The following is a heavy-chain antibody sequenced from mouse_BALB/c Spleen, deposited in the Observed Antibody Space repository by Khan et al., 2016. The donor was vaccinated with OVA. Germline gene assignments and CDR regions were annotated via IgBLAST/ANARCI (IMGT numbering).Heavy chain of an antibody. CDR2: INTYTGEP. CDR1: GYTFTNYG. Sequence: LVESGPELKKLGETVKISCKASGYTFTNYGMNWVKQAPGKGLKWMGWINTYTGEPTYADDFKGRSAFSLETSASTAYLQIKNLKSEDTATYFCARSNSYWYFDVWGAGTTVTVSS. D-gene: IGHD4-1*02. V-gene: IGHV9-3-1*01. CDR3: ARSNSYWYFDV. J-gene: IGHJ1*01.